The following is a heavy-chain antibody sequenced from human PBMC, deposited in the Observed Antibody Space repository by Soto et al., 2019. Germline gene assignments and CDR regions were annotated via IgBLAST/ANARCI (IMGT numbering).Heavy chain of an antibody. D-gene: IGHD1-26*01. CDR3: DSEGDSRWLDS. CDR2: LKDRSQNYAT. J-gene: IGHJ5*01. Sequence: EVQLVESGGALVQPGGSARLSCAASGFSVSGWYMDWVRQAPGKGLGWVARLKDRSQNYATEYAASVKGRLTVSRHPSQNSIFLQMNSLKIEDTAVYYCDSEGDSRWLDSWGQGTLVTVS. CDR1: GFSVSGWY. V-gene: IGHV3-72*01.